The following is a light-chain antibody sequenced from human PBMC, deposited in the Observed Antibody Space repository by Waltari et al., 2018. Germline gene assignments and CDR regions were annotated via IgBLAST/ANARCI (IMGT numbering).Light chain of an antibody. CDR2: EVS. CDR1: SSDVGTYNF. V-gene: IGLV2-14*01. J-gene: IGLJ2*01. CDR3: SSYRRGSTLV. Sequence: QSALTQPASVSGSPGQTITISCTGTSSDVGTYNFISWYQQHPGMAPKLTIYEVSNRPSGIANRFSGSKSGNTASLTISGLQVEDEADYYCSSYRRGSTLVFGGGTKLTV.